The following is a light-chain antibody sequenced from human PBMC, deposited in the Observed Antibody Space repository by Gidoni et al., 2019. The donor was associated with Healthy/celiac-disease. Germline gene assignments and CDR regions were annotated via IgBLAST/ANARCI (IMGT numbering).Light chain of an antibody. Sequence: QSALTQHASVSGSPGQSITISCTGSSSDVGGYIYVSWYQQHPGKAPKLMIHDVSSRASGVSVRFSGSKSGNTASLTISGLQAEDEADYYCSSYTSTSTVVFGGGTKLTVL. J-gene: IGLJ2*01. CDR3: SSYTSTSTVV. V-gene: IGLV2-14*03. CDR1: SSDVGGYIY. CDR2: DVS.